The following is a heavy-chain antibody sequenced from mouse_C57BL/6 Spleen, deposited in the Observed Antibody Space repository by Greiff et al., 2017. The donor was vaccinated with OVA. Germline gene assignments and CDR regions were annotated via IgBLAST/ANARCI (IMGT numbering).Heavy chain of an antibody. D-gene: IGHD1-1*01. CDR3: ARWGNYDDAMDY. V-gene: IGHV1-69*01. Sequence: VQLQQSGAELVMPGASVKLSCKASGYTFTSYWMHWVKQRPGQGLEWIGEIDPSDSYNNYNQKFKGKSTLTVDKSSSKAYMQLSSLTSEDSAVYDCARWGNYDDAMDYWGQGTSVTVSS. J-gene: IGHJ4*01. CDR1: GYTFTSYW. CDR2: IDPSDSYN.